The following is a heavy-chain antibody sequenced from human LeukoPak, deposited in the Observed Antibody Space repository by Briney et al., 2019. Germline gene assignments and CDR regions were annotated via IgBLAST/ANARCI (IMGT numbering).Heavy chain of an antibody. CDR3: ARGLYYDSSGYYLGY. D-gene: IGHD3-22*01. Sequence: PGRSLRLSCAASGFTFSSYAMSWVRQAPGKGLEWVSAISGSGGSTYYADSVKGRFTISRDNSKNTLYLQMNSLRAEDTAVYYCARGLYYDSSGYYLGYWGQGTLVTVSS. CDR1: GFTFSSYA. CDR2: ISGSGGST. J-gene: IGHJ4*02. V-gene: IGHV3-23*01.